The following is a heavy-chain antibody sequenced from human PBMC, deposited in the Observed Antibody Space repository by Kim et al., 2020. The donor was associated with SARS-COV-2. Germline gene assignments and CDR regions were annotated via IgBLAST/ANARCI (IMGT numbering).Heavy chain of an antibody. D-gene: IGHD6-19*01. CDR3: ARDPSSGWYVRNLDFDY. J-gene: IGHJ4*02. Sequence: FQGRLTMTRDTSTSTVYMELSSLRSEDTAVYYCARDPSSGWYVRNLDFDYWGQGTLVTVSS. V-gene: IGHV1-46*01.